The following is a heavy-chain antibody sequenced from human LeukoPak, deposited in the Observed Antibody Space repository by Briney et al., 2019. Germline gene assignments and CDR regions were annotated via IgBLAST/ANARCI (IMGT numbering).Heavy chain of an antibody. CDR2: INPNSGGT. Sequence: ASVKVSCKASGYTFTGYYMHWVRQAPGQGLGWMGWINPNSGGTNYAQKFQGRVTMTRDTSISTAYVELSRLRSDDTAVYYCARTTYSSGWFDYWGQGTLVTVSS. CDR1: GYTFTGYY. CDR3: ARTTYSSGWFDY. J-gene: IGHJ5*01. D-gene: IGHD6-19*01. V-gene: IGHV1-2*02.